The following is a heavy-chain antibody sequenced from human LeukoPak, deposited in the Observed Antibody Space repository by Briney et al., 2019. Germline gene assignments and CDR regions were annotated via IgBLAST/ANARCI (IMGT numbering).Heavy chain of an antibody. Sequence: ASVKISCKVSGYSFSDCYIHWVQQAPGKGLEWVGLVDPEDGVTIYAEKFQGRVTMIADTSTDTAYMELSSLKSEATAVYYCAKGNGDYGNWFDPWGQGTPVTVSS. D-gene: IGHD4-17*01. CDR3: AKGNGDYGNWFDP. J-gene: IGHJ5*02. CDR2: VDPEDGVT. V-gene: IGHV1-69-2*01. CDR1: GYSFSDCY.